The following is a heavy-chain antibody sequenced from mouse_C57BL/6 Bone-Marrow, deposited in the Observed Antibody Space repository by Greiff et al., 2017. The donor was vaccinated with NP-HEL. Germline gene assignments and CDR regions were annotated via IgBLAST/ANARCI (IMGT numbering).Heavy chain of an antibody. Sequence: EVKLVESGPVLVKPGASVKMSCKASGYTFTDYYMNWVKQSHGKSLEWIGVINPYNGGTSYNQKFKGKATLTVDKSSSTAYMELNSLTSEDSAVYYCARGGYDGAYWGQGTLVTVSA. CDR1: GYTFTDYY. V-gene: IGHV1-19*01. J-gene: IGHJ3*01. CDR3: ARGGYDGAY. D-gene: IGHD2-2*01. CDR2: INPYNGGT.